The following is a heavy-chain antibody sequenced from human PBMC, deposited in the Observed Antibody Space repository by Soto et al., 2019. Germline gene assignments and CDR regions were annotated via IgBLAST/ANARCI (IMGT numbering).Heavy chain of an antibody. V-gene: IGHV1-8*01. CDR3: ARGAGYDFWSGYSSPPAFDI. CDR1: GYTFTSYD. CDR2: MNPNSGNT. D-gene: IGHD3-3*01. J-gene: IGHJ3*02. Sequence: ASVKVSCKASGYTFTSYDINWVRQATGQGLEWMGWMNPNSGNTGYAQKFQGRVTMTRNTSISTAYMELSSLRSEDTAVYYCARGAGYDFWSGYSSPPAFDIWGQGTMVTVS.